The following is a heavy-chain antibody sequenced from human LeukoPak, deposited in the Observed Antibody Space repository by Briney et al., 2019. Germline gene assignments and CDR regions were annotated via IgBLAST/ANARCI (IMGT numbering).Heavy chain of an antibody. CDR1: GYTFTGYY. J-gene: IGHJ3*02. CDR3: ARVTMVRGVIINDAFDI. Sequence: GASVKVSCKASGYTFTGYYMHWVRQAPGQGLEWMGWINPNSGGTNYAQKFQGRVTVTRDTSISTAYMELSRLRSDDTAVYYCARVTMVRGVIINDAFDIWGQGTMVTVSS. D-gene: IGHD3-10*01. CDR2: INPNSGGT. V-gene: IGHV1-2*02.